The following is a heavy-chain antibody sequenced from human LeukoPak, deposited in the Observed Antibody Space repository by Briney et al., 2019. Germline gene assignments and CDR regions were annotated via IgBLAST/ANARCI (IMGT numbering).Heavy chain of an antibody. D-gene: IGHD3-22*01. CDR1: GFTFDDYG. J-gene: IGHJ6*02. CDR3: ARVNQPYYYESSGPRDYYYGMDV. V-gene: IGHV3-20*04. Sequence: GGSLRLSCAASGFTFDDYGMSWVRQAPGKGLEWVSGINWNGGSTGYADSVKGRFTISRDNAKNSLYLQMNSLRAEDTAVYYCARVNQPYYYESSGPRDYYYGMDVWGQGTTVTVSS. CDR2: INWNGGST.